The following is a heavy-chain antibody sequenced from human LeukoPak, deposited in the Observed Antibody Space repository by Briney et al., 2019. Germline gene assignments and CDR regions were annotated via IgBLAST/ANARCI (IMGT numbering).Heavy chain of an antibody. D-gene: IGHD3-22*01. Sequence: ASVKVSCKASGYTFTGYYMHWVRQAPGQGLEWMGWINPNSGGTNYAQKFQGRVTMTRDTSISTAYMELSRLRSDDTAVYYCARVASDYYDSSGYYGDAFDIWGQGTMVTVSS. CDR1: GYTFTGYY. CDR3: ARVASDYYDSSGYYGDAFDI. J-gene: IGHJ3*02. V-gene: IGHV1-2*02. CDR2: INPNSGGT.